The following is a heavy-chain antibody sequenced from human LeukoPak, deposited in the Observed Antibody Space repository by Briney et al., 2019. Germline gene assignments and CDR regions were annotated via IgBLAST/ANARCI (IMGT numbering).Heavy chain of an antibody. V-gene: IGHV3-23*01. CDR3: AKDVWWSVS. D-gene: IGHD2-8*02. Sequence: PGGSLRLSCVASGFTFSNHAMTWVRQAPGKGLEWVSAISADAVDTFYAPSVKGRFTISRDNSKNTLYLQINSLRAEDTAIYYRAKDVWWSVSWGQGTLVTVSS. J-gene: IGHJ5*02. CDR1: GFTFSNHA. CDR2: ISADAVDT.